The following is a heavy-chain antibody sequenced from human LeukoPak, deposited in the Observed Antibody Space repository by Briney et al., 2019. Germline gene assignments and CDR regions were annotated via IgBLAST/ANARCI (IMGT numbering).Heavy chain of an antibody. CDR2: IYHSGGT. CDR3: ARENHDYGGNFDY. Sequence: SETLSLTCAVSGYSISSGYYWGWIRQPPGKGLEWIGSIYHSGGTYYNPSLKSRVTISVDTSKNQFSLKLSSVTAADTAVYYCARENHDYGGNFDYWGQGTLVTVSS. V-gene: IGHV4-38-2*02. J-gene: IGHJ4*02. CDR1: GYSISSGYY. D-gene: IGHD4-23*01.